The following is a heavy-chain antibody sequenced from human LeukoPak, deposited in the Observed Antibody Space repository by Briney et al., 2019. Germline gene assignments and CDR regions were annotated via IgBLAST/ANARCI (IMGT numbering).Heavy chain of an antibody. J-gene: IGHJ4*02. Sequence: SETLSLTCTVSGGSISSYYWSWIRQPPGKGLEWIGYISYSGSTNYNPSLKSRVTISVDTSKNQFSLKLSSVTAADTAVYYCARHMGLYSSSSDFDYWGQGTLVTVSS. V-gene: IGHV4-59*08. CDR1: GGSISSYY. CDR3: ARHMGLYSSSSDFDY. CDR2: ISYSGST. D-gene: IGHD6-13*01.